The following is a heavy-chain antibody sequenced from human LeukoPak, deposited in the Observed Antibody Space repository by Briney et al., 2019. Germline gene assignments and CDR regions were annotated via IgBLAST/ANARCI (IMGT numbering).Heavy chain of an antibody. Sequence: ASVSVSCKASEYTFTGYYLHWVRQAPGQGREWMGWINPHSGDTDYAQTFQGRVTMTRDTSISTAYMELSRLRSADTAVYYCARWGGHCTSGLCYYFDCWGQGTLVTVSS. D-gene: IGHD2-8*01. CDR1: EYTFTGYY. V-gene: IGHV1-2*02. J-gene: IGHJ4*02. CDR3: ARWGGHCTSGLCYYFDC. CDR2: INPHSGDT.